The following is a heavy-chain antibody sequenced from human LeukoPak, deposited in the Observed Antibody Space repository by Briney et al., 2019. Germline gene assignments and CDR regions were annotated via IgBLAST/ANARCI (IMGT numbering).Heavy chain of an antibody. V-gene: IGHV3-23*01. Sequence: GGSLRLSCAASGFTFNYYAMSWVRQAPGKGLEWVSGISDNEGSTYYTDSVKGRFTISRDNTKNTVYLQMNNLRPDDTAVHFCARHDSFIPYWGQGTLVTVSS. CDR2: ISDNEGST. J-gene: IGHJ4*02. CDR3: ARHDSFIPY. D-gene: IGHD5-18*01. CDR1: GFTFNYYA.